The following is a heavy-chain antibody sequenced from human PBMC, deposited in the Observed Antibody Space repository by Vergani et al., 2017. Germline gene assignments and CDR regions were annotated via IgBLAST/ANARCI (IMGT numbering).Heavy chain of an antibody. Sequence: EVQLLESGGGLVQPGGSLRLSCVASGFTFSNYAMSWVRQAPGKGLEWVSTISGSGDSTYYADSVKGRFTISRDNSKNTLLLQMNSLRAEDTAVYYCAKLGGARWLQLYSFDYWGQGTLVTVSS. CDR1: GFTFSNYA. V-gene: IGHV3-23*01. CDR3: AKLGGARWLQLYSFDY. D-gene: IGHD5-24*01. CDR2: ISGSGDST. J-gene: IGHJ4*02.